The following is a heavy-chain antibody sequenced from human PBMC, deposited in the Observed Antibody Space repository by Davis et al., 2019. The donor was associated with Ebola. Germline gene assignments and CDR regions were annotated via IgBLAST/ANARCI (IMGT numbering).Heavy chain of an antibody. J-gene: IGHJ6*02. D-gene: IGHD6-6*01. CDR1: GDSVSRNSAA. Sequence: HSQTLSLTCVISGDSVSRNSAAWNWIRQSPSRGLEWLGRTYYRSKWYNDYAVSVKSRITINPDTSKNQFSLQLNSVTPEDTAVYYCARDGGSSTYYGMDVWGQGTTVTVSS. CDR2: TYYRSKWYN. CDR3: ARDGGSSTYYGMDV. V-gene: IGHV6-1*01.